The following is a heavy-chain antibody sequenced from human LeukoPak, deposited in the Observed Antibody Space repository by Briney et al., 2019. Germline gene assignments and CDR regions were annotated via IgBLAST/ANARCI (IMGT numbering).Heavy chain of an antibody. D-gene: IGHD2-15*01. Sequence: GGSLRLSCTASGFTFNNYNLNWVRQAPGKGLEWVSGIFGSGGSAHYADSVKGRFTISRDNSKNTVYLEMNSLGVEDTAVYYCAKTTVGYSSGRFPGWPADYWGQGTLVTVSS. CDR2: IFGSGGSA. CDR3: AKTTVGYSSGRFPGWPADY. CDR1: GFTFNNYN. J-gene: IGHJ4*02. V-gene: IGHV3-23*01.